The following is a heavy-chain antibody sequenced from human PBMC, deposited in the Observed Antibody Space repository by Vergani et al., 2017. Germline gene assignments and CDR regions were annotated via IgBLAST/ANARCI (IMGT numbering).Heavy chain of an antibody. V-gene: IGHV3-53*02. CDR3: ARAGGYSSSSFVDYYYGMDV. D-gene: IGHD6-6*01. CDR2: IYSGGST. J-gene: IGHJ6*02. Sequence: EVQLVETGGGLIQPGGSLRLSCAASGFTVSSNYMSWVRQAPGKGLEWVSVIYSGGSTYYADSVKGRFTISRANSKNTLYLQMNSLRAEDTAVYYCARAGGYSSSSFVDYYYGMDVWGQGTTVTVSS. CDR1: GFTVSSNY.